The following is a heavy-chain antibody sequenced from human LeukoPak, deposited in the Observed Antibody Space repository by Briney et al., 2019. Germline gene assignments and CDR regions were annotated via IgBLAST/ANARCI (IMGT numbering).Heavy chain of an antibody. D-gene: IGHD3-22*01. Sequence: PGGSLTLSWAASGFTFRDYWMHWVRQDPGRGLVWVSCLNGNGASTYYADSVKGRFTISRDNARNTLSLHMRGLRPEDTAVYFCVTGGFSDAYGEDDSDSSAYDYWGQGSRVTVSS. J-gene: IGHJ4*02. CDR2: LNGNGAST. CDR1: GFTFRDYW. CDR3: VTGGFSDAYGEDDSDSSAYDY. V-gene: IGHV3-74*01.